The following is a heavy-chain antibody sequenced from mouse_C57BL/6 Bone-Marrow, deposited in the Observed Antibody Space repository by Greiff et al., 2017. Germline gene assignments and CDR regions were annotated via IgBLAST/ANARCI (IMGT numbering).Heavy chain of an antibody. V-gene: IGHV1-54*01. J-gene: IGHJ1*03. CDR1: GYAFTNYL. D-gene: IGHD2-2*01. CDR3: ARRGLRRDWNFDV. Sequence: QVQLQQSGAELVRPGTSVKVSCKASGYAFTNYLIEWVKQRPGQGLEWIGVINPGSGGTNYNEKFKGKATLTADKSSSTAYMQLRRLTSEDAEVYFCARRGLRRDWNFDVWGTGTTVTVSS. CDR2: INPGSGGT.